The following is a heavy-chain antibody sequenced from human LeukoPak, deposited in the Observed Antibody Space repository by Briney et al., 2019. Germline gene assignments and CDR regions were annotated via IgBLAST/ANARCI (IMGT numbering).Heavy chain of an antibody. Sequence: TGGSLRLSCAASGFSLSTFWMHWVRHAPGKGLVWVSRIDYDGTTTTYADSVKGRFTISRDNAKNTLYLQMNSLRAEDTAVYYCTHLGWFDPWGQGTLVTVSS. CDR3: THLGWFDP. CDR2: IDYDGTTT. V-gene: IGHV3-74*01. CDR1: GFSLSTFW. J-gene: IGHJ5*02.